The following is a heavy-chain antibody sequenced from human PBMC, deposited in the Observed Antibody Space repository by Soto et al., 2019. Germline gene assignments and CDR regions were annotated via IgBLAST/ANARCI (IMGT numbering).Heavy chain of an antibody. D-gene: IGHD6-19*01. J-gene: IGHJ6*02. CDR2: ITPIFGTA. V-gene: IGHV1-69*01. Sequence: QVQLVQSGAEVKKPGSSVKVSCKASGGTFSSYAISWVRQAPGQGLEWMGGITPIFGTANYAQKFQGRVTFTADESTSTAYMELSRLRSEDTAVYYCACIAVAGTYYYYGMDVWGQGTTVTVSS. CDR3: ACIAVAGTYYYYGMDV. CDR1: GGTFSSYA.